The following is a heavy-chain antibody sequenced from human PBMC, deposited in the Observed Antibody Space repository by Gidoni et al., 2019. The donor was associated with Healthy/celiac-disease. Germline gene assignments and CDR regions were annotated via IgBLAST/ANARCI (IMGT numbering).Heavy chain of an antibody. J-gene: IGHJ4*02. CDR2: ISGSGGST. CDR1: GCTCSSYA. D-gene: IGHD3-22*01. Sequence: EVQLVESGGGLVQPGGSLRLSCAASGCTCSSYAMRWVRQAPGKGLEWVSAISGSGGSTYYADSVKGRFTISRDNSKNTLYLQMNSLRAEDTAVYYCAKGSSSGYYFDYFDYWGQGTLVTVSS. CDR3: AKGSSSGYYFDYFDY. V-gene: IGHV3-23*04.